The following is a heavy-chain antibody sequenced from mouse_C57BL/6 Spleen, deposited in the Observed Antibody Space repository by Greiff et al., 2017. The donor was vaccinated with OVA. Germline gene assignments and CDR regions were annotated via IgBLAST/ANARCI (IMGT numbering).Heavy chain of an antibody. J-gene: IGHJ4*01. CDR2: IDPSDSET. Sequence: QVQLQQSGAELVRPGSSVKLSCKASGYTFTSYWMHWVKQRPIQGLEWIGNIDPSDSETHYNQKFKDKATLTVDKSSSTAYMQLSSLTSEDSAVYYCARKIYYYGEGAMDYWGQGTSVTVSS. V-gene: IGHV1-52*01. CDR1: GYTFTSYW. D-gene: IGHD1-1*01. CDR3: ARKIYYYGEGAMDY.